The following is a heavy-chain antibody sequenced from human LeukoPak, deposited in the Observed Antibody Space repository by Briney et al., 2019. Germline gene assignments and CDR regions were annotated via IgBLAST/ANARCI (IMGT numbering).Heavy chain of an antibody. CDR2: INHSGST. CDR3: AVGSSAKKYYYYYGMDV. J-gene: IGHJ6*02. CDR1: GGSFSGYY. V-gene: IGHV4-34*01. Sequence: SSETLSLTCAVYGGSFSGYYWSWIRQPPGKGLEWIGEINHSGSTNYNPSLKSRVTISVDTSKNQFSLKLSSVTAADTAVYYCAVGSSAKKYYYYYGMDVWGQGTTVTVSS. D-gene: IGHD3-10*01.